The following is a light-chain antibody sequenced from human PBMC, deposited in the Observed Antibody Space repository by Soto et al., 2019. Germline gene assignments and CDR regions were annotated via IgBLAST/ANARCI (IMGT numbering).Light chain of an antibody. CDR1: SSEFGSYNY. CDR2: GVS. V-gene: IGLV2-14*01. CDR3: SSYASSSPPYV. Sequence: SVLTQPSSLSWSPGQSITISCTGTSSEFGSYNYVSWYQQYAGKAPKLIIYGVSNRPSGLSNRFSASKSGNTASLTISGLLAEDEADYYCSSYASSSPPYVFGTGTKVTVL. J-gene: IGLJ1*01.